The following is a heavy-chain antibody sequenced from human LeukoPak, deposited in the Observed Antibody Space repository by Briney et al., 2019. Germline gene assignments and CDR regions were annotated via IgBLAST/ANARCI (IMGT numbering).Heavy chain of an antibody. J-gene: IGHJ2*01. D-gene: IGHD3-22*01. CDR2: IHYSGST. Sequence: SETLSLTCTVSGGSISSSSYYWGWIRQPPGKGLEWIGSIHYSGSTYYNPSLKSRVTMSVDTSKNQFSLKLSSVTAADTAVYYCAREYYYDSSGYSNWYFDLWGRGTLVTVSS. CDR3: AREYYYDSSGYSNWYFDL. V-gene: IGHV4-39*01. CDR1: GGSISSSSYY.